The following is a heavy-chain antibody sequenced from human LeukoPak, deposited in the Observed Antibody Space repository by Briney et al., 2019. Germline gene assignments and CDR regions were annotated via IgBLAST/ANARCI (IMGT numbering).Heavy chain of an antibody. Sequence: GGSLRLSCAASGFTFSSYAMHWVRQAPGKGLEYVSAISSNGGSTYYANSVKGRFTISRDNSKNTLYLQMGSLRAEDMAVYYCASDGGRSYFPYYYMDVWGKGTTVTVSS. CDR3: ASDGGRSYFPYYYMDV. V-gene: IGHV3-64*01. CDR1: GFTFSSYA. D-gene: IGHD1-26*01. CDR2: ISSNGGST. J-gene: IGHJ6*03.